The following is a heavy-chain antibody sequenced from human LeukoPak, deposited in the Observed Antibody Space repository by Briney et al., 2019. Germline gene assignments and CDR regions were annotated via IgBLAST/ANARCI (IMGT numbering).Heavy chain of an antibody. CDR2: INDSGRI. J-gene: IGHJ6*03. CDR1: GGSFSNYY. Sequence: PSETLSVTCAVYGGSFSNYYWSWIRQPPGKGLEWIGEINDSGRINYNPSLMSRVTVSVDTSKNQFSLRLTSVTATDTAVYYCARRWNYGRNYYIDVWDNGATVSVSS. V-gene: IGHV4-34*01. CDR3: ARRWNYGRNYYIDV. D-gene: IGHD1-7*01.